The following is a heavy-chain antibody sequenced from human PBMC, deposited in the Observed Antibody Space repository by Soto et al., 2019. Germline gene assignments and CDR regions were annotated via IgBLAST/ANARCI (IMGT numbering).Heavy chain of an antibody. D-gene: IGHD4-4*01. J-gene: IGHJ4*02. CDR2: IYYSGST. CDR3: AGNDYSNNY. CDR1: GGSISSGAYY. V-gene: IGHV4-61*08. Sequence: SETLSLTCTVSGGSISSGAYYWNWIRQHPGKGLEWIGYIYYSGSTNYNPSLKSRVTISVDTSKNQFSLKLSSVTAADTAVYYCAGNDYSNNYWGQGTLVTVSS.